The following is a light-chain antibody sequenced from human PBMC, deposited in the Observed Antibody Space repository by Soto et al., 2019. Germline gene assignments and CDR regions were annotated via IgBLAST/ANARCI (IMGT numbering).Light chain of an antibody. Sequence: QSVLTQPPSASGAPGQSVTISCTGTSSDVGGYTYVSWYQQYPGKAPKLMIYEVTTRPSGVRDRVSGSKSGNTASLAVSGLQDEDEADYYCSAYGGNNNLIFGGGTKLTVL. CDR3: SAYGGNNNLI. J-gene: IGLJ2*01. CDR1: SSDVGGYTY. V-gene: IGLV2-8*01. CDR2: EVT.